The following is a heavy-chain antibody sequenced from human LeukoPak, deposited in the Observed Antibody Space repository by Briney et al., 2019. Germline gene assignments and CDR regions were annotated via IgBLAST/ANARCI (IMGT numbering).Heavy chain of an antibody. CDR2: MNPNSGNT. Sequence: VASVKVSCKASGYTFTSHDINWVRQATGQGLEWMGWMNPNSGNTGYAQKFQGRVTITRNTSISTAYMELSSLRSEDTAVYYCARTETGGNAYYYYYYMDVWGKGTTVTVSS. CDR1: GYTFTSHD. CDR3: ARTETGGNAYYYYYYMDV. J-gene: IGHJ6*03. D-gene: IGHD4-23*01. V-gene: IGHV1-8*03.